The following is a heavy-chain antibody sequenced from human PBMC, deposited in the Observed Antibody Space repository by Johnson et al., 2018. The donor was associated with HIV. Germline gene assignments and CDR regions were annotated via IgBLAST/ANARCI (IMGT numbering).Heavy chain of an antibody. CDR2: ISSSGGSI. CDR3: AREMTRLVGATFGRLAFDI. Sequence: QVQLVESGGGLVKPGGSLRLSCAASGFTFSDYYLSWIRQTPGKGLEWVSYISSSGGSIYYSDSVKGRFTISRDNANHSMSLQMNSLRAEDPAVYHCAREMTRLVGATFGRLAFDIWGQGTVVTVSS. D-gene: IGHD1-26*01. CDR1: GFTFSDYY. J-gene: IGHJ3*02. V-gene: IGHV3-11*04.